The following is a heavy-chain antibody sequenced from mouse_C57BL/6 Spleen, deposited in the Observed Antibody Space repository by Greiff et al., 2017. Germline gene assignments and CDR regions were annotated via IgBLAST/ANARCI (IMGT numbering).Heavy chain of an antibody. CDR2: IWSDGST. J-gene: IGHJ4*01. Sequence: VQLQESGPGLVAPSQSLSITCTVSGFSLTSYGVHWVRQPPGKGLEWLVVIWSDGSTTYNSALKSRLSISKDNSKSQVFLKMNSLQTDDTAMYYCARHAYGNYEAMDYWGQGTSVTVSS. V-gene: IGHV2-6-1*01. D-gene: IGHD2-10*02. CDR1: GFSLTSYG. CDR3: ARHAYGNYEAMDY.